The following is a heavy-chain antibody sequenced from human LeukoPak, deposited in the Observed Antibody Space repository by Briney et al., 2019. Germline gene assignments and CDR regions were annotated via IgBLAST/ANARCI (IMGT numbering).Heavy chain of an antibody. CDR2: ISSSGST. CDR3: ARGMVRGVKLRNFDY. D-gene: IGHD3-10*01. Sequence: PSETLSLTCTVSGDSISSGGYYWSWIRQPAGKGLEWIGRISSSGSTNYNPSLKSRVTISVDTSKNQFSLKLSSVTAADTAVYYCARGMVRGVKLRNFDYWGQGTLVTVSS. V-gene: IGHV4-61*02. CDR1: GDSISSGGYY. J-gene: IGHJ4*02.